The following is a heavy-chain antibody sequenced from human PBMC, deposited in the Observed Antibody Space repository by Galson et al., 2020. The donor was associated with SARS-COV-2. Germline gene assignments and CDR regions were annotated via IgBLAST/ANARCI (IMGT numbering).Heavy chain of an antibody. CDR2: IKQDGSEK. J-gene: IGHJ4*02. D-gene: IGHD5-12*01. Sequence: GGSLRLSCAASGFTFSSYWMIWVRQAPGKGLEWVANIKQDGSEKYYVDSVKGRFTISRDNAKNALYLQMNSLRAEDTAVYYCARVSVDVYYFDYWGQGTLVTVSS. CDR3: ARVSVDVYYFDY. CDR1: GFTFSSYW. V-gene: IGHV3-7*01.